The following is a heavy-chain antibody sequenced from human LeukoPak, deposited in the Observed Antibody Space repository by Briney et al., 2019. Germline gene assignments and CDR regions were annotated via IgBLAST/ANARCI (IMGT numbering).Heavy chain of an antibody. D-gene: IGHD6-6*01. Sequence: SETLSLTCTVSGGSVSSGSYYWSWIRQPPGKGLEWIGYIYYSGSTNYNPSLKSRVTISVDTSKNQFSLRLSSVTAADTAVYYCARGSRSLGYWGQGTLVTVSS. CDR1: GGSVSSGSYY. V-gene: IGHV4-61*01. CDR2: IYYSGST. CDR3: ARGSRSLGY. J-gene: IGHJ4*02.